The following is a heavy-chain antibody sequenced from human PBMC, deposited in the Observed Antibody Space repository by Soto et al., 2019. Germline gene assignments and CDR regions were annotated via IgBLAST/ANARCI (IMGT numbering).Heavy chain of an antibody. V-gene: IGHV4-34*01. Sequence: SETLSLTCAVYGGSFSGYYWSWIRQPPGKGLEWIGEINHSGSTNYNPSLKSRVTISVDTSKNQFSLKLSTVTAADTAVYYCARVYYDFWSGYYTFDYWGQGTLVTVSS. CDR1: GGSFSGYY. D-gene: IGHD3-3*01. CDR3: ARVYYDFWSGYYTFDY. J-gene: IGHJ4*02. CDR2: INHSGST.